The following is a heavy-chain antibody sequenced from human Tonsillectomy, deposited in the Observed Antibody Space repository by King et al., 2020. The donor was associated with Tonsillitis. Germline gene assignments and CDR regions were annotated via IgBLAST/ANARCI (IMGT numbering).Heavy chain of an antibody. Sequence: VQLVESGGGLVQPGRSLRLSCAASGFTFDDYAMNWVRQVPRKGLEWVSGISWNSGSIAYADSVKGRFTISRDNTKKSLYLQMNSLRAEDTALYYCAKGQNKYYFDYWGQGTLVTVSS. V-gene: IGHV3-9*01. CDR3: AKGQNKYYFDY. D-gene: IGHD1/OR15-1a*01. J-gene: IGHJ4*02. CDR2: ISWNSGSI. CDR1: GFTFDDYA.